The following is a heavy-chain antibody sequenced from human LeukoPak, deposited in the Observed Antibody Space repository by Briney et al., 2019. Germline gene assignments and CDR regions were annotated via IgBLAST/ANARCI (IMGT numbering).Heavy chain of an antibody. CDR2: ISYDGSNK. J-gene: IGHJ5*02. D-gene: IGHD3-10*01. CDR1: GFTFSSYA. Sequence: PGRSLRPSCAASGFTFSSYAMHWVRQAPGKGLEWVAVISYDGSNKYYADSVKGRFTISRDNSKNTLYLQMNSLRAEDTAVYYCARDGGARGNWFDPWGQGTLVTVSS. V-gene: IGHV3-30*07. CDR3: ARDGGARGNWFDP.